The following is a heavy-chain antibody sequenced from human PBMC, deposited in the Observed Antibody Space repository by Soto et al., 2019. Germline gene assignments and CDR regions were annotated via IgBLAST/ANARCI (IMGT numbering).Heavy chain of an antibody. CDR1: GGSISSYY. J-gene: IGHJ6*02. CDR3: AREGTLGYGSGYYYYYGMDV. D-gene: IGHD3-10*01. Sequence: TSETLSLTCTVSGGSISSYYWSWIRQPPGKGLEWIGYIYYSGSTNYNPSLKSRVTISVDTSKNQFSLKLSSVTAADKAVYYRAREGTLGYGSGYYYYYGMDVWGQGTTVTVS. CDR2: IYYSGST. V-gene: IGHV4-59*01.